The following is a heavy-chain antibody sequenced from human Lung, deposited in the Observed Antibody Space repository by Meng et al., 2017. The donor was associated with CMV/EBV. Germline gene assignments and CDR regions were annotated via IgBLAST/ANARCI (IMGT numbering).Heavy chain of an antibody. J-gene: IGHJ4*02. CDR3: AREYWGPDY. V-gene: IGHV3-7*01. D-gene: IGHD7-27*01. CDR1: GFTFTNYW. CDR2: INEAGSVK. Sequence: ESXKISCAASGFTFTNYWMTWVRQAPGKGLEWVGNINEAGSVKHYVDSVKGRFTMSRDNAKNSVYLQMNALRADDTAVYFCAREYWGPDYWGQGTLVTFSS.